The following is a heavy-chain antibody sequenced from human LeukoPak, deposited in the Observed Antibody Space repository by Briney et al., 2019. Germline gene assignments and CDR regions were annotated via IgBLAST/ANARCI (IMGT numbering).Heavy chain of an antibody. CDR3: ARDVNYYDSSGYYDY. CDR2: ISTTSTTI. Sequence: QPGGSLRLSCAASGFTFSSYSMNWVRQAPGKGLEWIAYISTTSTTIYYAGSVQGRFTISRDNAKNSLYLQMNSLRAEDTAVYYCARDVNYYDSSGYYDYWGQGTLVTVSS. D-gene: IGHD3-22*01. V-gene: IGHV3-48*01. CDR1: GFTFSSYS. J-gene: IGHJ4*02.